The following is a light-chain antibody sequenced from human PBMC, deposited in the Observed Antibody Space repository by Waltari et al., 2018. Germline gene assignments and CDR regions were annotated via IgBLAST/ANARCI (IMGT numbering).Light chain of an antibody. V-gene: IGLV2-11*01. Sequence: QSALTQPRSVSGSPGQSVTISCTGTSSDVGGYNYVSWYQQHPGKAPKLMIYDVSKRPSGVPDRFSGSKSGNTASLTISVLQAEDEADYYCCSYAGSYTFEVVFGGGTKLTVL. J-gene: IGLJ2*01. CDR2: DVS. CDR3: CSYAGSYTFEVV. CDR1: SSDVGGYNY.